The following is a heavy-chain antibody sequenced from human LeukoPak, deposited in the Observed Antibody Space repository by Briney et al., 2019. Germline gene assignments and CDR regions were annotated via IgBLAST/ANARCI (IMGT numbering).Heavy chain of an antibody. D-gene: IGHD3-9*01. Sequence: SETLSLTCTVSGGSISSSSYYWGWIRQPPGRGREWIGSIYYSGSTYDNPSLKSRVTISVDTSKNQFSLKLSSVTAADTAVYYCASAGYDILTGYLNAFDIWGQGTMVTVSS. CDR3: ASAGYDILTGYLNAFDI. CDR1: GGSISSSSYY. V-gene: IGHV4-39*01. CDR2: IYYSGST. J-gene: IGHJ3*02.